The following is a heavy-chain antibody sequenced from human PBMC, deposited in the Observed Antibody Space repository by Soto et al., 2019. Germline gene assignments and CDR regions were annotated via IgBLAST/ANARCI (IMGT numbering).Heavy chain of an antibody. CDR3: AREEDNWNYDYMDV. V-gene: IGHV3-7*01. CDR1: GFTFSSSW. D-gene: IGHD1-20*01. J-gene: IGHJ6*03. Sequence: PGGSLRLSPAASGFTFSSSWMSWVLQAPGKGLEWVANIKQDGSEKYYVDSVKGRFTISRDNAKNSLYLQMNSLRAEDTAVYYCAREEDNWNYDYMDVWGKGTTVTVSS. CDR2: IKQDGSEK.